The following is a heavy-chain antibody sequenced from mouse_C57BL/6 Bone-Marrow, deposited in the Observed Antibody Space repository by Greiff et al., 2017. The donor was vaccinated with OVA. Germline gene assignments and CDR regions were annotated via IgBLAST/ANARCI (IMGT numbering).Heavy chain of an antibody. CDR2: IYPGNSDT. Sequence: VQLQQSGTVLARPGASVKMSCKTSGYTFTSYWMHWVKQRPGQGLEWIGAIYPGNSDTSYNQKFKGKAKLTAVTSASTAYMELSSLTNEDSAVYYCTRGGFHYYGSSLYYYAMDYWGQGTSVTVSS. J-gene: IGHJ4*01. CDR3: TRGGFHYYGSSLYYYAMDY. D-gene: IGHD1-1*01. V-gene: IGHV1-5*01. CDR1: GYTFTSYW.